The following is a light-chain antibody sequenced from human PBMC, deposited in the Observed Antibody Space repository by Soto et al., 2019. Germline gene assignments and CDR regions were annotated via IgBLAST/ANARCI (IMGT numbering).Light chain of an antibody. CDR3: CSFAGSSTYV. Sequence: QSALTQPASVSGSPGQSITISCTGTSSDVGSYDLVSWYQHHPGKAPKLMIYEVSKRPSGVSNRFSGSKSDNTASLTISGLQAEDEADYYCCSFAGSSTYVFGTGTKLT. V-gene: IGLV2-23*02. CDR1: SSDVGSYDL. CDR2: EVS. J-gene: IGLJ1*01.